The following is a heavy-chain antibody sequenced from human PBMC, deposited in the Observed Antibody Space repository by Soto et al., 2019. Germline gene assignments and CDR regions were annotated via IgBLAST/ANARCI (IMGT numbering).Heavy chain of an antibody. V-gene: IGHV3-30-3*01. J-gene: IGHJ3*02. Sequence: QVQLVESGGGVVQPGRSLRLSCAASGFTFSSYAMHWVRQAPGKGLECVAVISYDGSNKYYADSVKGRFTISRDNSKNTLYLQMNSLRAEDTAVYYCAREYYDFWSGSDAFDIWGQGTMVTVSS. D-gene: IGHD3-3*01. CDR3: AREYYDFWSGSDAFDI. CDR2: ISYDGSNK. CDR1: GFTFSSYA.